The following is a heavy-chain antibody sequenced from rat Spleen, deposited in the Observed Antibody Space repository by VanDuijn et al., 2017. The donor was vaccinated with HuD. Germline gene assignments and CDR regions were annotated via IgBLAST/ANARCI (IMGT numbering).Heavy chain of an antibody. D-gene: IGHD1-12*03. CDR3: ARDLDGYFDY. J-gene: IGHJ2*01. V-gene: IGHV2-15*01. CDR1: GFSLTNYG. Sequence: QVQLKESGPGLVQPSQTLSLTCTVSGFSLTNYGVSWVRQPPGKGLEWIEALWSGGNTDYSSALKSRLSISRDTSKRQVLLKMNSLQSEDTTTYYCARDLDGYFDYWGQGVMVTVSS. CDR2: LWSGGNT.